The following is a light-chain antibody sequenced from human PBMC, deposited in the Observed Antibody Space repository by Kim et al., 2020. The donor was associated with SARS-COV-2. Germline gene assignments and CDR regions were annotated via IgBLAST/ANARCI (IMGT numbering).Light chain of an antibody. Sequence: VTIASNGSSSNIRAGYAVHWYQQLPGTAPKRLIYGNNNRPSGVPDRFSGSKSGTSASLAITGLQAEDEADYYCQSYDSSLSGWVFGGGTQLTVL. CDR3: QSYDSSLSGWV. CDR1: SSNIRAGYA. V-gene: IGLV1-40*01. CDR2: GNN. J-gene: IGLJ3*02.